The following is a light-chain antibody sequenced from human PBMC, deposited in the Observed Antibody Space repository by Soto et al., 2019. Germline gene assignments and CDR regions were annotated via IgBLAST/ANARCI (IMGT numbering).Light chain of an antibody. Sequence: QSALTQPASVSGSPGQSITISCTGTNSDVGSYNLVSWYQQHPGKAPKLMIYEVSKRPSEVSNRFSGSKSGNAASLTISGLQAEDEADYYCCSYAGSSTSLYVFGTGTKVTVL. CDR1: NSDVGSYNL. CDR3: CSYAGSSTSLYV. CDR2: EVS. V-gene: IGLV2-23*02. J-gene: IGLJ1*01.